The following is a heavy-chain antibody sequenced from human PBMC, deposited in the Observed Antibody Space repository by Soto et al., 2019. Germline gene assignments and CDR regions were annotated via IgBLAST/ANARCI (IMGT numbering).Heavy chain of an antibody. D-gene: IGHD3-22*01. V-gene: IGHV4-59*06. CDR1: GGSISSYY. CDR2: IYYSGST. Sequence: PSETLSLTCTVSGGSISSYYWSWIRQHPGKGLEWIGYIYYSGSTYYNPSLKSRVTISVDTSKNQFSLKLSSVTAADTAVYYCARDSVYYDSSGYHYFDYWGQGTLVTVSS. CDR3: ARDSVYYDSSGYHYFDY. J-gene: IGHJ4*02.